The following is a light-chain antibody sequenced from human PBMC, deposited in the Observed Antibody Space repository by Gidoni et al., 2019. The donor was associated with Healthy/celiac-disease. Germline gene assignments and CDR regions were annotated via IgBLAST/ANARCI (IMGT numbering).Light chain of an antibody. CDR1: QSISSY. V-gene: IGKV1-39*01. CDR3: QQSYSTPRT. Sequence: IQMTQSPSSLSASVGYRVTITCRESQSISSYLNWYQQKPGKAPKLLIYAASSLQSGVPSRFSGSGSGTDFTLTISSLQPEDVATYYCQQSYSTPRTFGQGTKLEIK. J-gene: IGKJ2*01. CDR2: AAS.